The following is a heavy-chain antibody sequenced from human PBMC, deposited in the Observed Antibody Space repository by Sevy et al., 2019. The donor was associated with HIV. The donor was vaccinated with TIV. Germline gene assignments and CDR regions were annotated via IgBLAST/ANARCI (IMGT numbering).Heavy chain of an antibody. D-gene: IGHD2-2*02. Sequence: ASVKVSCKASGYTFTGYYMHWVRQAPGQGLEWMGWINPNSGGTNYAQKFQGRVTMTRDTSISTAYMELSRLGSDDTAVYYCAGDRGYCSSTSCYTGALPYGMYVWGQGTTVTVSS. CDR1: GYTFTGYY. CDR3: AGDRGYCSSTSCYTGALPYGMYV. J-gene: IGHJ6*02. V-gene: IGHV1-2*02. CDR2: INPNSGGT.